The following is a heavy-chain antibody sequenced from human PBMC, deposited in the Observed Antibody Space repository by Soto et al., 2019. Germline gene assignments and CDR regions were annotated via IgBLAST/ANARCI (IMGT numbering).Heavy chain of an antibody. Sequence: QITLEETGPTLVKPTQTLTLTCTFSGFSLTTGRVGVGWIRQPPGKALAWLAVIHWNDNNHYSPSLKSRLTITYCTSKNHAVLTLTNLDPVDTATSDRAPRLVGSGQGYWCQGTMLTVCS. D-gene: IGHD6-13*01. J-gene: IGHJ4*02. CDR1: GFSLTTGRVG. V-gene: IGHV2-5*01. CDR3: APRLVGSGQGY. CDR2: IHWNDNN.